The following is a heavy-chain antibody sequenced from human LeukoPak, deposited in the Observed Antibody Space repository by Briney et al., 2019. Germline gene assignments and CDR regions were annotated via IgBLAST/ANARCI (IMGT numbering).Heavy chain of an antibody. CDR3: AKVRTYFYHGLDV. CDR1: RFTFSTCA. V-gene: IGHV3-23*01. CDR2: ISGTTSGT. D-gene: IGHD1-14*01. J-gene: IGHJ6*02. Sequence: PGGSLRLSCAASRFTFSTCAMCWVRQAPGKGLEWVSGISGTTSGTYYADSVKGRFTISRDNSKNTLFLQVNSLRAEDTAVYYCAKVRTYFYHGLDVWGQGTTVTVSS.